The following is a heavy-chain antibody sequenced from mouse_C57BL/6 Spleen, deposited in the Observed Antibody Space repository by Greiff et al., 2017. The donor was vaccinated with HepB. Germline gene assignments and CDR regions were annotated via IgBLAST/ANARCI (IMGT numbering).Heavy chain of an antibody. Sequence: LVESGAELVRPGASVKLSCKASGYTFTDYYINWVKQRPGQGLEWIARIYPGSGNTYYNEKFKGKAALTAEKSSSTAYMQLSSLTSEDSAVYFCARSETVVASPAWFAYWGQGTLVTVSA. D-gene: IGHD1-1*01. V-gene: IGHV1-76*01. CDR3: ARSETVVASPAWFAY. J-gene: IGHJ3*01. CDR1: GYTFTDYY. CDR2: IYPGSGNT.